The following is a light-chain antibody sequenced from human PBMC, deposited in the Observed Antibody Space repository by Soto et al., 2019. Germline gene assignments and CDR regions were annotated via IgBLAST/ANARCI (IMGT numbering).Light chain of an antibody. J-gene: IGKJ2*01. CDR3: QQYGSSSYT. Sequence: EIVLTQSPGTLSLSPGERATLSCRASQSVTTRYFAWYQQKPGQAPRLLIYGASSRATGIPDRFSGSGSGTDFPLTISRLEAEVFAVYYCQQYGSSSYTFGQGTKLEIK. V-gene: IGKV3-20*01. CDR2: GAS. CDR1: QSVTTRY.